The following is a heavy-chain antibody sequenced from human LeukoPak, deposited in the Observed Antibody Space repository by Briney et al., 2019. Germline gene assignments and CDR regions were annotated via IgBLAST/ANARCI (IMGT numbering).Heavy chain of an antibody. Sequence: SETLSLTCAVYGGSFSGYYWSWIRQPPGKGLEWIGEINHSGSTNYNPSLKSRVTISVDTSKNQFSLKLSSVTAADTAVYYCARYSGNYYLFDYWGQGTLVTVSS. V-gene: IGHV4-34*01. J-gene: IGHJ4*02. CDR1: GGSFSGYY. CDR3: ARYSGNYYLFDY. CDR2: INHSGST. D-gene: IGHD1-26*01.